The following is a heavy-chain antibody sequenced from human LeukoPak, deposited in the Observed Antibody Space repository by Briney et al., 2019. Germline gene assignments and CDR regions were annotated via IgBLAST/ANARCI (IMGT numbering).Heavy chain of an antibody. D-gene: IGHD1-20*01. V-gene: IGHV3-21*01. CDR1: GFTFSSYS. CDR2: ISSSSSYI. Sequence: GGSLRLSCAASGFTFSSYSMNWVRQAPGKGLEWVSPISSSSSYIYYADSVKGRFTISRDNAKNSLYLQMNSLRAEDTAVYYCARSITGTIFGYYGMDVWGQGTTVTVSS. J-gene: IGHJ6*02. CDR3: ARSITGTIFGYYGMDV.